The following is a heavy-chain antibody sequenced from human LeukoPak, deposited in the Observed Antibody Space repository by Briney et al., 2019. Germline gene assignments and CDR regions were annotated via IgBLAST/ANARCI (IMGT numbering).Heavy chain of an antibody. CDR2: MNPNSGNT. CDR3: AVGVRGSGSYQIWGHAFDI. D-gene: IGHD3-10*01. J-gene: IGHJ3*02. CDR1: GYTFTSYD. V-gene: IGHV1-8*01. Sequence: GASVKVSCKASGYTFTSYDINWVRQATGQGLEWMGWMNPNSGNTGYAQKFQGRVTMTRNTSISTAYMELSSLRSEDTAVYYCAVGVRGSGSYQIWGHAFDIWGQGTMVTVSS.